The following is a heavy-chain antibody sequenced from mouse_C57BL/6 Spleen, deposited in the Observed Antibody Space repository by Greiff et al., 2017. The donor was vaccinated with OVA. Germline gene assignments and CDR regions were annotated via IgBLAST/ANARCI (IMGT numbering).Heavy chain of an antibody. CDR2: ISSGGSYT. J-gene: IGHJ1*03. V-gene: IGHV5-6*01. Sequence: EVKVVESGGDLVKPGGSLKLSCAASGFTFSSYGMSWVRQTPDKRLEWVATISSGGSYTYYPDSVKGRFTISRDNAKNTLYLQMSSLKSEDTAMYYCARITTVVATYDWYFDVWGTGTTVTVSS. CDR1: GFTFSSYG. D-gene: IGHD1-1*01. CDR3: ARITTVVATYDWYFDV.